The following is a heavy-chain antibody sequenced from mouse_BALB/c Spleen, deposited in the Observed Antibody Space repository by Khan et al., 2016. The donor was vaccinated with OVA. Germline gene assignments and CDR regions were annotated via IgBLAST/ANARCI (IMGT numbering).Heavy chain of an antibody. CDR2: ISYSGST. J-gene: IGHJ2*01. CDR1: GYSITSDYA. CDR3: ARSIMAN. V-gene: IGHV3-2*02. Sequence: EVQLVETGPGLVKPSQSLSLTCTVTGYSITSDYAWNLIRQFPGNKLEWMGYISYSGSTSYNPSLKSRISITRDTSKNKCFLQLNSVTTEDTATYYFARSIMANWGQGTTLTVSS.